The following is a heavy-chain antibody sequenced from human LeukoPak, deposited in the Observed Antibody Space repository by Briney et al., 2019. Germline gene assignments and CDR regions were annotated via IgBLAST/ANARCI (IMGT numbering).Heavy chain of an antibody. CDR3: AREFWDDYSDYGALRALYFQH. CDR2: INPNSGGT. J-gene: IGHJ1*01. CDR1: GYTFTGYY. D-gene: IGHD4-11*01. V-gene: IGHV1-2*06. Sequence: ASVKVSCKASGYTFTGYYMHWVRQAPGQGLEWMGRINPNSGGTNYAQEFQGRVTMTRDTSISTAYMELSRLRSDDTAVYYCAREFWDDYSDYGALRALYFQHWGQGTLVTVSS.